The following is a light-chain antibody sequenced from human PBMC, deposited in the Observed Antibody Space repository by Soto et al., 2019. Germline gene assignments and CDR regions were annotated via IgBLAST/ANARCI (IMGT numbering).Light chain of an antibody. J-gene: IGLJ1*01. CDR1: SSDVGGYNY. CDR3: RSYPSSSTQV. CDR2: DVS. Sequence: QSALTQPASVSGSPGKSITISCTGTSSDVGGYNYVSWYQQHPGKAPKLMIYDVSNRPSGVSNRFSGSKSGNTASLTISGIQAKDEANYYCRSYPSSSTQVFGTGTKLTVL. V-gene: IGLV2-14*01.